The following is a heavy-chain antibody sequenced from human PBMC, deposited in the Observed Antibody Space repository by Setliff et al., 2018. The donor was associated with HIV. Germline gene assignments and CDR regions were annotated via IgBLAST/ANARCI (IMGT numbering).Heavy chain of an antibody. CDR2: INPSSGST. CDR1: GYTFTSYY. D-gene: IGHD2-15*01. J-gene: IGHJ3*02. V-gene: IGHV1-46*01. Sequence: GASVKVSCKASGYTFTSYYMHWVRQAPGQGLEWMGIINPSSGSTTYAQKFQGRVTMTRDTSTSTVYMGLSSLRSEDTAVYYCARGLAAGLEAFDIWGQGTMVTVSS. CDR3: ARGLAAGLEAFDI.